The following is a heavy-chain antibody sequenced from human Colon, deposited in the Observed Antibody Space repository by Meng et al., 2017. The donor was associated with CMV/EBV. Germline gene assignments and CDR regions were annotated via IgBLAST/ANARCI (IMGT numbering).Heavy chain of an antibody. V-gene: IGHV3-30*02. CDR1: GLTFTGYG. CDR3: AREGFSNFDY. J-gene: IGHJ4*02. CDR2: IGSDGSIK. D-gene: IGHD4-11*01. Sequence: GGSLRLSCAASGLTFTGYGLHWVRQAPGKGLEWVAFIGSDGSIKRYSDSVKGRFNISRDNSKNTLWLQMHSLRPEDTALYYCAREGFSNFDYWGQGTLVTVSS.